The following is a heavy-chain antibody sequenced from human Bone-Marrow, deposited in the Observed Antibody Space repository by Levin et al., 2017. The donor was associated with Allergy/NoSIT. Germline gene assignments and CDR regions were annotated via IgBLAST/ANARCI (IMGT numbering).Heavy chain of an antibody. J-gene: IGHJ4*02. D-gene: IGHD6-19*01. Sequence: GGSLRLSCTASGFTFYTSAMTWVRQAPGKALGWVSAIGGSGDITSYADSVKGRFTVSRDNSKNMLFLQVDSLRVEDTAFYYCAKGSSGWFQEMDSWGQGILVTVSS. CDR3: AKGSSGWFQEMDS. V-gene: IGHV3-23*01. CDR2: IGGSGDIT. CDR1: GFTFYTSA.